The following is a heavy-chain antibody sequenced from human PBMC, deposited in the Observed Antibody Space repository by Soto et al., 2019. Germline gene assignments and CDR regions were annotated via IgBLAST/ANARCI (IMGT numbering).Heavy chain of an antibody. D-gene: IGHD3-22*01. CDR1: GGSISSYY. Sequence: SETLSLTCTVSGGSISSYYWSWIRQPAGKGLEWIGRIYTSGSTNYNPSLKSRVTMSVDTSKNQFSLKLSSVTAADTAVYYCARGPYCYDSSGYSGFDYWGQGTLVTVSS. CDR2: IYTSGST. V-gene: IGHV4-4*07. J-gene: IGHJ4*02. CDR3: ARGPYCYDSSGYSGFDY.